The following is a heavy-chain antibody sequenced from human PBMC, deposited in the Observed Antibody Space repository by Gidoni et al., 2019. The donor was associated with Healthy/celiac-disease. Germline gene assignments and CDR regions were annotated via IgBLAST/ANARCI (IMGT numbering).Heavy chain of an antibody. Sequence: QVPLVQSGAAVQTPEASVTVSCQASGYPSTRYDITCVTQAPGQGPEYMRWMNPNSSNTGYAQKCQGRVNMTRNTSISTAYMELSSLRSENTAVYYCARVLPYDYDSSGYYYSYYYYGMDVWAKGPRSPSP. CDR3: ARVLPYDYDSSGYYYSYYYYGMDV. V-gene: IGHV1-8*01. CDR1: GYPSTRYD. D-gene: IGHD3-22*01. J-gene: IGHJ6*02. CDR2: MNPNSSNT.